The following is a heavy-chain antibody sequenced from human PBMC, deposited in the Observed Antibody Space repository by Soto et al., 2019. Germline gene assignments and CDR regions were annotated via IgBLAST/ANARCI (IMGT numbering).Heavy chain of an antibody. CDR3: ARDQTAGASGHPWFDR. CDR1: GGSINSGDYY. J-gene: IGHJ5*02. V-gene: IGHV4-30-4*01. CDR2: IYYSGST. D-gene: IGHD5-12*01. Sequence: PSETLSLTCTVSGGSINSGDYYWSWIRQPPGKGLEWIGYIYYSGSTSYNPSLKSRVIMSVDTSKNEFSLRLSSVAAADTAVYYCARDQTAGASGHPWFDRWGQGTLITVSS.